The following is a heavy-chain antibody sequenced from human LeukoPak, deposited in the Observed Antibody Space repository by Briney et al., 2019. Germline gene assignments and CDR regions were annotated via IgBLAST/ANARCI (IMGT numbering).Heavy chain of an antibody. Sequence: GGSLRLSCAASGFTFSSYSMNWVRQAPGKGLEWVSSISSSSSYIHSADSVRGRFTISRDIAKNSLYLQMNSLRAEDTAVYYCARKISGWYPDYWGQGTLVTVSS. J-gene: IGHJ4*02. CDR1: GFTFSSYS. CDR2: ISSSSSYI. V-gene: IGHV3-21*01. CDR3: ARKISGWYPDY. D-gene: IGHD6-19*01.